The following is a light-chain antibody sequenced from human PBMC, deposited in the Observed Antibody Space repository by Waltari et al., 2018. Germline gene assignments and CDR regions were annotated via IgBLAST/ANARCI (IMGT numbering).Light chain of an antibody. J-gene: IGLJ6*01. Sequence: YDVTQTISVSVALGQTARITCGGDKIGGNNVHWYQQRPGPAPVLVIYRDNNRPSGISDRFSGSNSGNTATLTIFKVQAGDDADYYCQVWDSNINVFGSGTKVTVL. CDR2: RDN. V-gene: IGLV3-9*01. CDR1: KIGGNN. CDR3: QVWDSNINV.